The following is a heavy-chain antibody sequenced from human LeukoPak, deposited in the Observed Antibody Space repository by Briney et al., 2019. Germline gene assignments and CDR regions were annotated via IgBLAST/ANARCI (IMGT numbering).Heavy chain of an antibody. D-gene: IGHD3-22*01. CDR1: GYTFTSYG. J-gene: IGHJ4*02. Sequence: ASVKVSCKASGYTFTSYGISWVRQAPGQGLEWMGWISAYNGNTNYARKLQGRVTMTTDTSTSTAYMELRSLRSDDTAVYYCARGDLYDSIAAPFDYWGQGTLVTVSS. V-gene: IGHV1-18*01. CDR2: ISAYNGNT. CDR3: ARGDLYDSIAAPFDY.